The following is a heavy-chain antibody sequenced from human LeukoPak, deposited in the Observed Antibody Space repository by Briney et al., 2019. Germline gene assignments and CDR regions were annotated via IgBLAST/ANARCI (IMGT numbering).Heavy chain of an antibody. V-gene: IGHV1-2*02. Sequence: ASVTVSCKASGYTFTGYYMHWVRQAPGQGLEWMGWINPNSGGTNYAQKFQGRVTMTRDTSISTAYMELSRLKSDDTAVYYCASFGSPRGGHNWFDPWGQGTLVTVSS. CDR1: GYTFTGYY. CDR3: ASFGSPRGGHNWFDP. CDR2: INPNSGGT. D-gene: IGHD1-26*01. J-gene: IGHJ5*02.